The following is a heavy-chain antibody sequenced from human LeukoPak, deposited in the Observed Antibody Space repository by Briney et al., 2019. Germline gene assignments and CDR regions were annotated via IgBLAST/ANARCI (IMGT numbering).Heavy chain of an antibody. CDR3: ARGFGAGNYYYGWFDP. CDR1: GGSISSGDYH. V-gene: IGHV4-30-4*01. D-gene: IGHD3-10*01. J-gene: IGHJ5*02. Sequence: PSETLSLTCTVSGGSISSGDYHWNWIRQPPGKGLEWIGFIHDSGSTYYNPSLKSRVTISRDMSKNQLSLMLSSVTAAATAVYYCARGFGAGNYYYGWFDPWGQGTLVSVSS. CDR2: IHDSGST.